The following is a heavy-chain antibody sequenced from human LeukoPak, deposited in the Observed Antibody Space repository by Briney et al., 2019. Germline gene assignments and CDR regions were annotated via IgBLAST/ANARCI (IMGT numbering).Heavy chain of an antibody. J-gene: IGHJ4*02. Sequence: SETLSLTCTVSGGSISSYYWSWIRQPAGKGLEWIGRIYTSGSTNYNPSLKSRVTISLDRSKHQFSLELRSVTAADMAVYYCAAGIEVAGAPFDYWGQGTLVTVSS. CDR3: AAGIEVAGAPFDY. CDR1: GGSISSYY. V-gene: IGHV4-4*07. CDR2: IYTSGST. D-gene: IGHD6-19*01.